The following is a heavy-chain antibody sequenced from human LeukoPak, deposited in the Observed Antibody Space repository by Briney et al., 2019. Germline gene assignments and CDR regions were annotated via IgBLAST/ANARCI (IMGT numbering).Heavy chain of an antibody. CDR3: AKGTLPLWSGYCFDY. CDR2: ISGSGGST. Sequence: GGSLRLSCAASGFTFSSYAMSWVRQAPGKGLEWVSAISGSGGSTYYADSVKGRFTISRDNSKNTLYLQMNSLRAEDTAVYYCAKGTLPLWSGYCFDYWGQGTLVTVSS. D-gene: IGHD3-3*01. J-gene: IGHJ4*02. V-gene: IGHV3-23*01. CDR1: GFTFSSYA.